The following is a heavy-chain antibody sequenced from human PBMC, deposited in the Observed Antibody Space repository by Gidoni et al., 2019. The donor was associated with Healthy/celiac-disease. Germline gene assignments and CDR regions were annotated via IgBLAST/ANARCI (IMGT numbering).Heavy chain of an antibody. CDR3: AKDVGYTAPLYYGMDV. CDR1: GFTFADSA. D-gene: IGHD2-2*02. CDR2: ISWNSGSI. J-gene: IGHJ6*02. Sequence: EVQLVESGGGLVQPGRSLRLSCAASGFTFADSAMHWVRQAPGKGLEWVSGISWNSGSIGYADSVKGRFTISRDNAKNSLYLQMNSLRAEDTALYYCAKDVGYTAPLYYGMDVWGQGTTVTVSS. V-gene: IGHV3-9*01.